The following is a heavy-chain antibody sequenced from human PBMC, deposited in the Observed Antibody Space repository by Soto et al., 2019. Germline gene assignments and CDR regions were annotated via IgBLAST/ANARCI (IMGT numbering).Heavy chain of an antibody. J-gene: IGHJ6*03. CDR1: GDSISSYY. CDR3: ASLPSDIVVVVAAIRVNYMDV. CDR2: IYHSGST. Sequence: SETLSLTCTVSGDSISSYYWSWIRQPPGKGLEWIGYIYHSGSTNYNPSLKSRVTISVDTSKNQFSLKLSSVTAADTAVYYCASLPSDIVVVVAAIRVNYMDVWGKETTVTVSS. D-gene: IGHD2-15*01. V-gene: IGHV4-4*08.